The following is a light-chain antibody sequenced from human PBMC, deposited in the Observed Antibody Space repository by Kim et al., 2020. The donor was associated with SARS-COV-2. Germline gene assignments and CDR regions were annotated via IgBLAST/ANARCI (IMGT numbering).Light chain of an antibody. V-gene: IGKV3-20*01. CDR1: QSVSSSY. J-gene: IGKJ1*01. Sequence: SPGERATLSGRASQSVSSSYLAWYQHKPGQAPRLLMFGASSRATGIPDRFSGSGSGTDFTLTISRLEPEDFAVYYCHQYDISPQTFGQGTKVDIK. CDR3: HQYDISPQT. CDR2: GAS.